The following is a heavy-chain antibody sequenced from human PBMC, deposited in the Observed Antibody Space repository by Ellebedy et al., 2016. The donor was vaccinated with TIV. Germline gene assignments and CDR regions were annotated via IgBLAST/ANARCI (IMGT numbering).Heavy chain of an antibody. V-gene: IGHV3-48*02. J-gene: IGHJ6*02. CDR3: ASMFGAITMVRGVITEQNYYYYGMDV. D-gene: IGHD3-10*01. Sequence: GGSLRLSCAASGFTFSSYSMNWVRQAPGKGLEWVSYISSSSTIYYADSVKGRFTISRDNAKNSLYLQMNSLRDEDTAVYYCASMFGAITMVRGVITEQNYYYYGMDVWGQGTTVTVSS. CDR2: ISSSSTI. CDR1: GFTFSSYS.